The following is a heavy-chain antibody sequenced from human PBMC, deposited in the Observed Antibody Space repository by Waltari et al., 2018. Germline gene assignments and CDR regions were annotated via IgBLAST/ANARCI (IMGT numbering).Heavy chain of an antibody. CDR1: RGSIRSHY. V-gene: IGHV4-59*11. Sequence: QVHLQESGPGQVKPSETLSLTCDVSRGSIRSHYWSWIRRPPGKGLEWIGYMYYNGATNDIPSRMSRGTISVDTAKNQFSLKLSSVTAADTAVYYCARDRVVPADEPDYYGLDVWGQGTTVTVSS. CDR3: ARDRVVPADEPDYYGLDV. CDR2: MYYNGAT. D-gene: IGHD2-2*01. J-gene: IGHJ6*02.